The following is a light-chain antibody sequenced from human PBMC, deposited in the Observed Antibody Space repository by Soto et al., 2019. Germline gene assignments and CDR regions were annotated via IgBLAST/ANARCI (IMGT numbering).Light chain of an antibody. J-gene: IGLJ2*01. CDR3: LVSYNDARV. Sequence: QAVVTQEPSLTVSPGGTVTLTCGSSTGAVTSGHYPYWFQQKPGQAPRTLIYDTNNKLSWTPARFSGSLLGDKAVLTLSGAQPEDEAEYYCLVSYNDARVFGGGTKLTVL. V-gene: IGLV7-46*01. CDR2: DTN. CDR1: TGAVTSGHY.